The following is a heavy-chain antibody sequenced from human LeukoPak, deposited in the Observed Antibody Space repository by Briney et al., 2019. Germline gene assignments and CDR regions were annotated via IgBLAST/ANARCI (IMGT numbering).Heavy chain of an antibody. CDR1: EVTLGDYP. J-gene: IGHJ4*02. CDR3: GYGSTGFFTLSY. Sequence: GGSLRLSCTASEVTLGDYPLTWVRQAPGKGLEWVGFIRSRAYDGTTKYAASVRGRFTISRDDSKNIAYLQMNSLKIEYTAVYYCGYGSTGFFTLSYWGPGTLVTVSS. V-gene: IGHV3-49*04. D-gene: IGHD3-22*01. CDR2: IRSRAYDGTT.